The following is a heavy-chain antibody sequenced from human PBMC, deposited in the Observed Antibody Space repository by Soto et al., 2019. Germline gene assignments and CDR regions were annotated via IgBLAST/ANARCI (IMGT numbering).Heavy chain of an antibody. J-gene: IGHJ4*02. Sequence: EVQLVESGGDLVQPGGSLRLSCAASGFTFSSYSMNWVRQAPGKGLEWVSYISSSSTTIYYADSVKGRFTISRDNAKKSLYLQMNSLREEDTAVYFCARDRPLGPYIYVWDYWGQGTLVTVSS. CDR3: ARDRPLGPYIYVWDY. CDR1: GFTFSSYS. D-gene: IGHD2-21*01. CDR2: ISSSSTTI. V-gene: IGHV3-48*02.